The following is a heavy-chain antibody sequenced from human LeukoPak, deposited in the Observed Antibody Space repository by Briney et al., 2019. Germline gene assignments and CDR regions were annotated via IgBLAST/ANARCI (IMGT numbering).Heavy chain of an antibody. V-gene: IGHV3-9*01. CDR3: AKAYDILTGYYNAWGVDY. CDR1: GFTFDDYA. J-gene: IGHJ4*02. D-gene: IGHD3-9*01. CDR2: ISWNSGSI. Sequence: GGSLRLSCAACGFTFDDYAMHWVRQAPGKGLEWVSGISWNSGSIGYADSVKGRFTISRDNAKNSLYLQMNSLRAEDTALYYCAKAYDILTGYYNAWGVDYWGQGTLVTVSS.